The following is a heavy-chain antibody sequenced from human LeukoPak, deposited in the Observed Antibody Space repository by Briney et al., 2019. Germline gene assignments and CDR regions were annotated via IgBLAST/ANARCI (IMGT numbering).Heavy chain of an antibody. D-gene: IGHD2-2*01. CDR2: ISYDGSNK. V-gene: IGHV3-30*19. CDR1: GFTFSSYG. J-gene: IGHJ4*02. CDR3: ARDRSSNEYYFDY. Sequence: TGGSLRLSCEASGFTFSSYGMHWVRQAPGKGLEWVAVISYDGSNKYYADSVKGRFTISRDNSKNTLYLQMNSLRAEDTAVYYCARDRSSNEYYFDYWGQGTLVTVSS.